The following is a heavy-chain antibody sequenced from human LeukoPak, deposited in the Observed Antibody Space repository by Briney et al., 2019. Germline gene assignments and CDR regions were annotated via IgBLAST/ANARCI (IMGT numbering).Heavy chain of an antibody. J-gene: IGHJ1*01. CDR1: GGSISSSSYY. Sequence: SETLSLTCTVSGGSISSSSYYWGWIRQPPGKGLEWIWSIYYSGSTYYNPSLKSRVTISVDTSKNQFSLKLSSVTAADTAVYYCARQIGYCSGGSCYSYFQHWGQGTLVTVSS. CDR3: ARQIGYCSGGSCYSYFQH. CDR2: IYYSGST. V-gene: IGHV4-39*01. D-gene: IGHD2-15*01.